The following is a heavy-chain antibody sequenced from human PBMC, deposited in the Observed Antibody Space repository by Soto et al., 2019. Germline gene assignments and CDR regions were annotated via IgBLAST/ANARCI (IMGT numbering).Heavy chain of an antibody. Sequence: GGSLRLSCAASGFAFMSYTMNWVRQAPGKGLEWVSSITSSGAYIYYADSLEGRFTISRDNAKNSLYLQMNSLRAEDTAVYYCARDRYASYDSSSAYPHDYWGRGTLVTVSS. CDR3: ARDRYASYDSSSAYPHDY. CDR2: ITSSGAYI. V-gene: IGHV3-21*01. J-gene: IGHJ4*02. CDR1: GFAFMSYT. D-gene: IGHD3-3*01.